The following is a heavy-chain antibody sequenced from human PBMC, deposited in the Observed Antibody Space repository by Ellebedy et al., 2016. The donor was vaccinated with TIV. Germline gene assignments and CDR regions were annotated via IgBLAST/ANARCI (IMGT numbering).Heavy chain of an antibody. V-gene: IGHV3-30*18. D-gene: IGHD3-22*01. Sequence: GGSLRLSXAASGFTFSSYGMHWVRQAPGKGLEWVAVISYDGSNKYYADSVKGRFTISRDNSKNTLYLQMNSLRAEDTAVYYCAKGRGITMIVAADYWGQGTLVTVSS. CDR1: GFTFSSYG. CDR3: AKGRGITMIVAADY. CDR2: ISYDGSNK. J-gene: IGHJ4*02.